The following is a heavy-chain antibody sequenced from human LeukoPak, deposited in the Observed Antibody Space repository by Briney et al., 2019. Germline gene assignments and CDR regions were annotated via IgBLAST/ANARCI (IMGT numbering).Heavy chain of an antibody. J-gene: IGHJ3*02. CDR2: INAGNGNT. CDR3: ALLQDGGHNWGAFDI. D-gene: IGHD5-24*01. CDR1: GYTFTSYA. Sequence: ASVKVSCKASGYTFTSYAMHWVRQAPGQRLEWMGWINAGNGNTKYSQKFQGRVTITRDTSASTAYMELSSLRSEDTAVYYCALLQDGGHNWGAFDIWGQGTMVTVSS. V-gene: IGHV1-3*01.